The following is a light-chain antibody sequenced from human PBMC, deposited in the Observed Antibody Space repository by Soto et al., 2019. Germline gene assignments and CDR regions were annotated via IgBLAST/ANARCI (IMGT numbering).Light chain of an antibody. CDR2: DAS. Sequence: EIVLTQSPATLSLFPGERATLSCGASQSVTSSYLAWYQQKPGLAPRLLIYDASSRATGIPDRFSGSGSATDFNLTISRLEPEDFAMYYCQQYGSSPTFGGGTKVEIK. J-gene: IGKJ4*01. V-gene: IGKV3D-20*01. CDR3: QQYGSSPT. CDR1: QSVTSSY.